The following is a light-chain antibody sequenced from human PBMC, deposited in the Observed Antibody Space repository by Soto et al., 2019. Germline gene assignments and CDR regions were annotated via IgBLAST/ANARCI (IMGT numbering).Light chain of an antibody. J-gene: IGLJ1*01. V-gene: IGLV2-14*01. CDR3: KSLTAGFTYV. CDR2: DVS. CDR1: SSDVGGYNH. Sequence: QSALTHPASVSGSPGQSITISCTGTSSDVGGYNHVSWYQQHPGKAPKLMIYDVSSRPSGVSNRFSGSKSGNTASLTISGLQAEDESDYYCKSLTAGFTYVFGTGTKLTVL.